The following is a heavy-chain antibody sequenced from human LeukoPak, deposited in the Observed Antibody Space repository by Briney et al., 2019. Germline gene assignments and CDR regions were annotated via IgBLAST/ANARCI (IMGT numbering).Heavy chain of an antibody. CDR2: ISGSGGST. V-gene: IGHV3-23*01. Sequence: GGSLRLSCAASGFTFSSYAMSWVRQAPGKGLEWVSAISGSGGSTYYADSVKGRFTISRDNSKNTLYLQMNSVRAEDTAVYYCAKHGYYDFWTGGFDYWGQGTLVTVSS. D-gene: IGHD3-3*01. CDR3: AKHGYYDFWTGGFDY. CDR1: GFTFSSYA. J-gene: IGHJ4*02.